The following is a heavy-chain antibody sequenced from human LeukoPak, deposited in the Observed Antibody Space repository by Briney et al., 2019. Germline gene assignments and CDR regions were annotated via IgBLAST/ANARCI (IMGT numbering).Heavy chain of an antibody. CDR2: IFSSGNT. J-gene: IGHJ5*02. Sequence: SETLSLTCTVSGGSINSYYWSWIRQPAGKGLEWIGRIFSSGNTIYNPSLQSRVIMSVDTSKNQFSLRLNSVTAADTAVYYCVRSPHSLIGHWFDPWGHGTLVTVSS. D-gene: IGHD4-11*01. CDR1: GGSINSYY. V-gene: IGHV4-4*07. CDR3: VRSPHSLIGHWFDP.